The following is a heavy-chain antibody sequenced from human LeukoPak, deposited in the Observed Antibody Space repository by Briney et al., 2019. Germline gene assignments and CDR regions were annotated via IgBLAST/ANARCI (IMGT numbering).Heavy chain of an antibody. Sequence: SETLSLTCTVPGGSISSYYWSWIRQPPGKGLEWIGYIYYSGSTNYNPSLKSRVTISVDTSKNQFSLKLSSVTAADTAVYYCARSLEYYYDSSGYYPFDYWGQGTLVTVSS. CDR1: GGSISSYY. J-gene: IGHJ4*02. CDR2: IYYSGST. CDR3: ARSLEYYYDSSGYYPFDY. D-gene: IGHD3-22*01. V-gene: IGHV4-59*01.